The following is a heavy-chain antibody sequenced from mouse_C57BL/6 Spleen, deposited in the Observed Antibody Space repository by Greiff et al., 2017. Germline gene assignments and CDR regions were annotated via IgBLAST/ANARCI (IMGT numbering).Heavy chain of an antibody. J-gene: IGHJ2*01. CDR1: GYTFTSYW. D-gene: IGHD1-1*01. V-gene: IGHV1-50*01. CDR3: ARLLWLDY. Sequence: QVQLQQPGAELVKPGASVKLSCKASGYTFTSYWMQWVKQRPGQGLEWIGEIDPSDSYTNYNQKFKGKATLTVATSSSTAYMQLSSLTTEDSAVYYCARLLWLDYWGQGTTLTVSS. CDR2: IDPSDSYT.